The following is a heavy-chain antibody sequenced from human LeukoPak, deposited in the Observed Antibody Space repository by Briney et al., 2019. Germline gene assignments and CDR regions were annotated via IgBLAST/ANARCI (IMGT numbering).Heavy chain of an antibody. D-gene: IGHD6-13*01. CDR2: IWYDGSNK. CDR3: ARDRAAARMDV. J-gene: IGHJ6*04. CDR1: GFTFSIHG. Sequence: GRSLRLSCAASGFTFSIHGMHWVRQAQGKGLEWVAIIWYDGSNKYYADSVKGRFTISRDNSKNTLYLQMNSLRAEDTAVYYCARDRAAARMDVWGKGTTVTVSS. V-gene: IGHV3-33*01.